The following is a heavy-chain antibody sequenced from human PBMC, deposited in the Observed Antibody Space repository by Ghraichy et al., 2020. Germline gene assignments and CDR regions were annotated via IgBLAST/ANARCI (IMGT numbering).Heavy chain of an antibody. J-gene: IGHJ6*02. CDR2: INSDGSST. Sequence: GGSLRLSCAASGFTFSSYWMHWVRQAPGKGLVWVSRINSDGSSTSYADSVKGRFTISRDNAKNTLYLQMNSLGAEDTAVYYCARGNDYDFWSGYYYYYYYGMDVWGQGTTVTVSS. V-gene: IGHV3-74*01. CDR1: GFTFSSYW. D-gene: IGHD3-3*01. CDR3: ARGNDYDFWSGYYYYYYYGMDV.